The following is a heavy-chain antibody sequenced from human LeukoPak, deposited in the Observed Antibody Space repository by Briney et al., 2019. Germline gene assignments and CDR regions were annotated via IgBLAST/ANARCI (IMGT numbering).Heavy chain of an antibody. D-gene: IGHD1-26*01. V-gene: IGHV3-23*01. CDR2: ISGSGAST. Sequence: GGSLRLSCLTSGFTLSTNAMSWVRQAPGKGLEWISGISGSGASTYYADSVKGRFTISRDDSRNTLYLQMNSLRGDNTAVYYCAKDVGKWESLHFFDYWGQGTLVTVSS. CDR1: GFTLSTNA. CDR3: AKDVGKWESLHFFDY. J-gene: IGHJ4*02.